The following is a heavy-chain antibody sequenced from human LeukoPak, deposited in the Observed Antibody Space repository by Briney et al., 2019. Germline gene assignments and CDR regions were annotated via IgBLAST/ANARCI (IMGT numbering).Heavy chain of an antibody. Sequence: GGSLRLXCVASGFTFSTYWMSWVRQAPGKGLEWVANIKQDGSAKDYVDSVKGRFTISRDNTKNSPYLQMNSLRAEDTAVYYCARGSTAAANFDFWGQGILVSVSS. CDR1: GFTFSTYW. V-gene: IGHV3-7*01. CDR2: IKQDGSAK. CDR3: ARGSTAAANFDF. J-gene: IGHJ4*02. D-gene: IGHD2-2*01.